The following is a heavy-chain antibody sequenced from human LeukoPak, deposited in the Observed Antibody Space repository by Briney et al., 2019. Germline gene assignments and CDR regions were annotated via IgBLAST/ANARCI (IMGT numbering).Heavy chain of an antibody. CDR3: ARVLFSGIPDRFDP. Sequence: ASVKVSCKASGYTFIGYYIHWVRQAPGQRLEWVGWINPNSGGIKYAQKFQGRVTMTRDTSVSTAYMELKRLTSDDTAVYYCARVLFSGIPDRFDPWGQGTLVTVSS. V-gene: IGHV1-2*02. J-gene: IGHJ5*02. CDR2: INPNSGGI. CDR1: GYTFIGYY. D-gene: IGHD2-21*01.